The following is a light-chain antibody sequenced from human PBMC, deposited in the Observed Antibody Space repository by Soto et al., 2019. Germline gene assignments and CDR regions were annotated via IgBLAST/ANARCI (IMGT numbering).Light chain of an antibody. CDR2: DAS. J-gene: IGKJ1*01. CDR1: QSISSW. V-gene: IGKV1-5*01. Sequence: DIQMPQSHSSLSASVADRVTITCRASQSISSWLAWYQQKPGKAPKLLIYDASSLESGVPSRFSGSGSGTEFTLTISSLQPDDFATYYCQQYNSYPWTFGQGTKVDIK. CDR3: QQYNSYPWT.